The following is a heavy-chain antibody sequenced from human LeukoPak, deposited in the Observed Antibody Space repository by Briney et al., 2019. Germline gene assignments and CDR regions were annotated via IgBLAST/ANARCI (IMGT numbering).Heavy chain of an antibody. D-gene: IGHD2-15*01. V-gene: IGHV4-4*07. J-gene: IGHJ6*03. CDR1: GGSISAYY. CDR2: IYTSGST. Sequence: SETLSLTCTVSGGSISAYYWSWIRQPAGKGLEWIGRIYTSGSTNYNPSLKSRVTISVDKSKNQFSLKLSSVTAADTAVYYCARGVYCSGDSCYYYYYMDVWGKGTTVTVSS. CDR3: ARGVYCSGDSCYYYYYMDV.